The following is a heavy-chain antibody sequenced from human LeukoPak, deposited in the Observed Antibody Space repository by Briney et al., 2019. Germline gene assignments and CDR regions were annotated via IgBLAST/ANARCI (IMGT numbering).Heavy chain of an antibody. J-gene: IGHJ3*02. CDR3: AKDYYGSGSYYAFDI. CDR2: ISWNSGSI. V-gene: IGHV3-9*01. D-gene: IGHD3-10*01. CDR1: GFTFDDYA. Sequence: HPGGSLRLSCAASGFTFDDYAMHWVRQAPGKGLEWVSGISWNSGSIGYADSVKGRFTSSRDYAKNSLYLQMNSLRAEDTALYHCAKDYYGSGSYYAFDIRGQGTMVTVSS.